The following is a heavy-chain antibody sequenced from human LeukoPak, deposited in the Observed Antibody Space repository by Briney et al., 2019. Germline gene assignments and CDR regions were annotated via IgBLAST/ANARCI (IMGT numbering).Heavy chain of an antibody. Sequence: GGSLRLSCVASRFTFNTYAVNWVRQAPGKGLEWVSAISSNGDFTYYADSVRGWFTIPRDNAKNTVFMQMNGLRADDRAVYYCATVKRDCSGGTCYSYDYGGQGTLVTVSS. V-gene: IGHV3-23*01. D-gene: IGHD2-15*01. CDR3: ATVKRDCSGGTCYSYDY. J-gene: IGHJ4*02. CDR2: ISSNGDFT. CDR1: RFTFNTYA.